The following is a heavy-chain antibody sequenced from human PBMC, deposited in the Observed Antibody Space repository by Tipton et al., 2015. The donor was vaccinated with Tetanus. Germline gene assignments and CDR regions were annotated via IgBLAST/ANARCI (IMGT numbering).Heavy chain of an antibody. CDR2: VRSNTYGGTT. CDR1: DFTVSNYW. Sequence: SLRLSCAASDFTVSNYWLTWFRQAPGKGLEWVGFVRSNTYGGTTDYAASAQGRFTISRDDSKSIAYLQMNSLKSEDTAVYYCARANYDFPNKGPFDFWGQGMPVIVSS. J-gene: IGHJ4*02. CDR3: ARANYDFPNKGPFDF. D-gene: IGHD3-3*01. V-gene: IGHV3-49*03.